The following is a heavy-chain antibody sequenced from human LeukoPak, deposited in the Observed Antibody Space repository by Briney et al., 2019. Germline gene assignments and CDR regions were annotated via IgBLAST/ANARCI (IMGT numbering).Heavy chain of an antibody. CDR1: GGTFSSYA. V-gene: IGHV1-24*01. CDR3: ATGRSGSYWAY. D-gene: IGHD1-26*01. Sequence: GASVKVSCKASGGTFSSYAISWVRQAPGKGLEWMGGFDPEDGETIYAQKFQGRVTMTEDTSTDTAYMELSSLRSEDTAVYYCATGRSGSYWAYWGQGTLVTVSS. J-gene: IGHJ4*02. CDR2: FDPEDGET.